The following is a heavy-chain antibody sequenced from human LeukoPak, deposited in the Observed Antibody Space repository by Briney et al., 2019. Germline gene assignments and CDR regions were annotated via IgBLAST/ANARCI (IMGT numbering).Heavy chain of an antibody. CDR2: IIPIFGTA. D-gene: IGHD3-10*01. Sequence: GASVKVSCKASGGTFSSYAISWVRQAPGQGLEWMGGIIPIFGTANYAQKFQGRVTITADESTSTAYMELSSLRSEDTAVYYCIRGSQRDYYYYYGMDVWGKGTTVTVSS. J-gene: IGHJ6*04. V-gene: IGHV1-69*13. CDR1: GGTFSSYA. CDR3: IRGSQRDYYYYYGMDV.